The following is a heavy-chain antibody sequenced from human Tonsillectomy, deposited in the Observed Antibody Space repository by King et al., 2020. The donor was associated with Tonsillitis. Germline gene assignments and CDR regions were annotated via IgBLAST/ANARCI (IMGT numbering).Heavy chain of an antibody. D-gene: IGHD2-21*02. V-gene: IGHV4-31*03. J-gene: IGHJ4*02. Sequence: QLQESGPGLVKPSQTLSLICTVSGGSISSGGYYWSWIRQHPGKGLEWIGYFYYSWSTYYNPSLKSRVTISVDTSKNQFSLKLSSVTAADTAVYYCVRSYCGGDCYYPSVLFDYWGQGTLVTVSS. CDR2: FYYSWST. CDR1: GGSISSGGYY. CDR3: VRSYCGGDCYYPSVLFDY.